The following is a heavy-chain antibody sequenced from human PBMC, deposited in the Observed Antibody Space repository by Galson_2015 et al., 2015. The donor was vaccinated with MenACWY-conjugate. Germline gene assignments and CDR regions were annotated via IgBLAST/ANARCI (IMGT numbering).Heavy chain of an antibody. CDR2: ISGSSAYI. CDR1: GCTFSDYY. CDR3: AKSITYASDWFDP. D-gene: IGHD1-14*01. V-gene: IGHV3-11*03. Sequence: SLRLSCAASGCTFSDYYMSWVRQAPGKGLEWVSYISGSSAYINYADSVRGRFTISRDNAKNSLYLQMNSLRVEDTAVYYCAKSITYASDWFDPWGQGTLVTVSS. J-gene: IGHJ5*02.